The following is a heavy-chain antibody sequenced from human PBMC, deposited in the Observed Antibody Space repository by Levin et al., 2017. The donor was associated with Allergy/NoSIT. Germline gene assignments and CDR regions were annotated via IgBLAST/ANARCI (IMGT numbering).Heavy chain of an antibody. CDR1: GYTFTSYD. CDR3: ARRYKSVGRFSLWYFDL. Sequence: GESLKISCKASGYTFTSYDINWVRQATGQGLEWMGWMNPNSGNTGYAQKFQGRVTMTRNTSISTAYMELSSLRSEDTAVYYCARRYKSVGRFSLWYFDLWGRGTLVTVSS. V-gene: IGHV1-8*01. CDR2: MNPNSGNT. J-gene: IGHJ2*01. D-gene: IGHD1-14*01.